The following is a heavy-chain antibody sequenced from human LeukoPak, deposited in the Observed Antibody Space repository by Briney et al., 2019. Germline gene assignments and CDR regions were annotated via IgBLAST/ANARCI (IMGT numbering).Heavy chain of an antibody. V-gene: IGHV3-9*01. CDR1: GFTFDDYA. CDR2: ISWDSHSI. D-gene: IGHD3-22*01. CDR3: AKGLYDSTGPFDY. J-gene: IGHJ4*02. Sequence: PGGSLRLSCAASGFTFDDYAMHWVRQIPGKGLEWVSSISWDSHSIAYADSVRGRFTMSRGNAKNSLYLQMNSLRPEDTALYYCAKGLYDSTGPFDYWGQGTLVTVSS.